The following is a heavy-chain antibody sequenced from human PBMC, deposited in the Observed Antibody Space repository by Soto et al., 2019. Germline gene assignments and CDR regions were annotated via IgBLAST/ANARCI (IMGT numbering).Heavy chain of an antibody. J-gene: IGHJ4*02. D-gene: IGHD3-22*01. CDR2: ISAYNGNT. Sequence: ASVKVSCKASGYTFTSYAISWVRQAPGQGLEWMGWISAYNGNTNYAQKLQGRVTMTTDTSTSTAYMELRSLRSDDTAVYYCARDWGYDSSGYYGYWGQGTLVTVSS. CDR1: GYTFTSYA. V-gene: IGHV1-18*01. CDR3: ARDWGYDSSGYYGY.